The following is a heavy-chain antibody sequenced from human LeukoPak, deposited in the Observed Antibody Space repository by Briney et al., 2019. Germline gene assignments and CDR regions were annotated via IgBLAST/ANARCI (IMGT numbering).Heavy chain of an antibody. J-gene: IGHJ4*02. V-gene: IGHV3-30*18. Sequence: GGSLRLSCAASGFTFSSYGMHWVRQAPGKGLEWVAVLSYDGSNKYYADSVKGRFTISRDNSKNTLYLQMNSLRAEDTAVYYCAKDSSAHYYDSSGFDCWGQGTLVTVSS. CDR2: LSYDGSNK. CDR3: AKDSSAHYYDSSGFDC. D-gene: IGHD3-22*01. CDR1: GFTFSSYG.